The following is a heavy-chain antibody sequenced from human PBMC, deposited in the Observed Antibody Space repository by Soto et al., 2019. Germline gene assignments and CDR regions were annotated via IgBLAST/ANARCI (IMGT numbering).Heavy chain of an antibody. V-gene: IGHV4-39*01. CDR3: ARGGLRYQQSSYYFDV. J-gene: IGHJ4*02. Sequence: QVQLQESGPGLVSPWGTLSLTCTVSGASISSSGYYWGWIRQAPGKGLEWIGSIDYIGNTYYNPSLKSRVTVSVDTSKNQISLQLNSVTAADTAVHYCARGGLRYQQSSYYFDVWGPCTLVTVSS. D-gene: IGHD3-16*01. CDR2: IDYIGNT. CDR1: GASISSSGYY.